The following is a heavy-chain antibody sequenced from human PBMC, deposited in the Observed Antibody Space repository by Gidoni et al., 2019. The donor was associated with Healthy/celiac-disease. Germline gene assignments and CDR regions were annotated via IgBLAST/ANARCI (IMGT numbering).Heavy chain of an antibody. CDR3: ARPSVPEIPYYYYMDV. D-gene: IGHD2-2*01. V-gene: IGHV3-11*01. CDR1: GFTFSDYY. J-gene: IGHJ6*03. CDR2: ISSSGSTI. Sequence: QVQLVESGGGLVKPGGSLRLSCAAPGFTFSDYYMSWIRQAPGKGLEWVSYISSSGSTIYYADSVKGRFTISRDNAKNSLYLQMNSLRAEDTAVYYCARPSVPEIPYYYYMDVWGKGTTVTVSS.